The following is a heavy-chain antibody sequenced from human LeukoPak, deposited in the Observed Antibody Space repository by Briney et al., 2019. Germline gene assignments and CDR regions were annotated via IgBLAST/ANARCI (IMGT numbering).Heavy chain of an antibody. CDR3: ARDEVGRGSYPE. CDR2: IFIDGGT. J-gene: IGHJ4*02. Sequence: GGSLRLSCAASGFTVGSSYMSWVRKAPRKGLGWVSVIFIDGGTYYADSVKGRFTISRDISKNTLYLQMNSLRAEDTAVYYCARDEVGRGSYPEWGQGTLVTVSS. CDR1: GFTVGSSY. V-gene: IGHV3-66*01. D-gene: IGHD1-26*01.